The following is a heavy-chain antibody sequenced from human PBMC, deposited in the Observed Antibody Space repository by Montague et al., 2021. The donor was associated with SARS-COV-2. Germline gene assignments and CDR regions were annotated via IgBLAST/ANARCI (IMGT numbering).Heavy chain of an antibody. J-gene: IGHJ6*03. V-gene: IGHV4-59*01. CDR2: IYYSGST. D-gene: IGHD3-3*01. Sequence: SETLSLTCTVSGGSISSYYWGWIRQPPGKGLEWIGYIYYSGSTNYNPSLKSRVTISVDTSKNQFSLKLSSVTAADTAVYYCARGIFTIPSIPAHYYMDVWGKGTTVTVSS. CDR1: GGSISSYY. CDR3: ARGIFTIPSIPAHYYMDV.